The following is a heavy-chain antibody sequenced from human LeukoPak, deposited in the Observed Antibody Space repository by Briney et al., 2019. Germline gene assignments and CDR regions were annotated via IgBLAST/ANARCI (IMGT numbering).Heavy chain of an antibody. Sequence: ASVKVSCKASGYTFTSYDISWVRQAPGQGLEWMGWISAYNGNTNYAQKLQGRATMTTDTSTSTAYMELRSLRYDDTAVYYCALNGPTRLLDYWGQGTLVTVSS. J-gene: IGHJ4*02. V-gene: IGHV1-18*01. CDR3: ALNGPTRLLDY. D-gene: IGHD2-8*01. CDR2: ISAYNGNT. CDR1: GYTFTSYD.